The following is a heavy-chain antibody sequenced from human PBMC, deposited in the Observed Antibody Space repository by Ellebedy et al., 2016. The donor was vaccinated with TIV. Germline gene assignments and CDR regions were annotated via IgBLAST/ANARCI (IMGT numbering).Heavy chain of an antibody. Sequence: KVSCKGSGYSFTSYWIGWVRQMPGKGLEWMGIIYPGDSDTRYSPSFKGQVTISADKSISTAYLQWSSLKASDTAMYYCARGDYYEDPNWFDPWGQGTLVTVSS. CDR3: ARGDYYEDPNWFDP. J-gene: IGHJ5*02. V-gene: IGHV5-51*01. CDR2: IYPGDSDT. CDR1: GYSFTSYW. D-gene: IGHD2-21*02.